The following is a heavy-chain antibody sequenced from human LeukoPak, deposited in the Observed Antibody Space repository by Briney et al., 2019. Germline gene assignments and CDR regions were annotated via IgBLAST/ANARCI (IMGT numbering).Heavy chain of an antibody. D-gene: IGHD6-13*01. CDR3: ARILIAAAGTSMVSFDY. CDR1: GYTFTGYY. Sequence: ASVKVSCKASGYTFTGYYMHWVRQAPGQGLEWMGWINPNSGGTNYAQKFQGRVTMTRDTSISTAYMELSRLRSDDTAVYYCARILIAAAGTSMVSFDYWGQGTLVTVSS. CDR2: INPNSGGT. V-gene: IGHV1-2*02. J-gene: IGHJ4*02.